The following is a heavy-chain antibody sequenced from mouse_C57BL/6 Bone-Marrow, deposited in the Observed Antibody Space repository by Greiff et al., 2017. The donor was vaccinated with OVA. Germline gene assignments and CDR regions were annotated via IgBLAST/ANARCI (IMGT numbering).Heavy chain of an antibody. CDR2: IYPRSGNT. CDR3: ARKRPVVAGGFAY. J-gene: IGHJ3*01. D-gene: IGHD1-1*01. V-gene: IGHV1-81*01. Sequence: QVQLQQSGAELARPGASVKLSCKASGYTFTSYGISWVKQRTGQGLEWIGEIYPRSGNTYYNEKFKGKATLTADKSSSTAYMELRSLTSEDSAVYFCARKRPVVAGGFAYWGQGTLVTVSA. CDR1: GYTFTSYG.